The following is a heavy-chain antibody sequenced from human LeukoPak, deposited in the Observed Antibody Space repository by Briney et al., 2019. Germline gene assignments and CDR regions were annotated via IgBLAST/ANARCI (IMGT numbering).Heavy chain of an antibody. Sequence: PSETLSLTCTVSSASITSSPYFWGWIRQPPGKGLEWIGSIYYSGSTYYNPSLKSRVTISVDTSKNQFSLKLSSVTAADTAMYYCARDQRLVTTYNYYFDYWGQGTLVTVSS. CDR2: IYYSGST. D-gene: IGHD4-17*01. J-gene: IGHJ4*02. CDR3: ARDQRLVTTYNYYFDY. V-gene: IGHV4-39*07. CDR1: SASITSSPYF.